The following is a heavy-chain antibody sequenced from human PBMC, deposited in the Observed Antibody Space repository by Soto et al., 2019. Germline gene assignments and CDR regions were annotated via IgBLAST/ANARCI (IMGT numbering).Heavy chain of an antibody. CDR2: IWYDGINK. V-gene: IGHV3-33*01. CDR1: GFTFSSYG. D-gene: IGHD3-22*01. CDR3: ARDYDSSGYPRYYFDY. Sequence: GGSLRLSCAASGFTFSSYGMHWVRQAPGKGLEWVAVIWYDGINKYYADSVKGRFTISRDNSNNTLYLQMNSLRAEDTAVYYCARDYDSSGYPRYYFDYWGQGTLVTVSS. J-gene: IGHJ4*02.